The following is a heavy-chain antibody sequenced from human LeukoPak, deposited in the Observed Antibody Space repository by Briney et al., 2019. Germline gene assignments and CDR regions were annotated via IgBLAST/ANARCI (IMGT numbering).Heavy chain of an antibody. V-gene: IGHV3-30*18. D-gene: IGHD2-8*01. Sequence: GRSLRLSCAASGSTFSGFGIHWVRQAPGKGLEWVAVISFDGSKEYYADSVKGRFIISRDNSKNTLDLQMNSLRAEDTAVYYCAKVRGCSNGVCYKGGMDVWGQGTTVTVSS. CDR3: AKVRGCSNGVCYKGGMDV. CDR2: ISFDGSKE. CDR1: GSTFSGFG. J-gene: IGHJ6*02.